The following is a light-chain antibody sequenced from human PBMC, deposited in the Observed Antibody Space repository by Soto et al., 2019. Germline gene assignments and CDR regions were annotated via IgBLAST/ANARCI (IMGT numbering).Light chain of an antibody. J-gene: IGKJ2*01. CDR2: AAS. V-gene: IGKV1-8*01. Sequence: AIRMTQSPSSFSASTGDRVTITCRASQGISSYLACYQQKPGKAPKLLIYAASTLQSGVPSRFSGSGSGTDFTLTISCLQSEDFATYYCQQYYSYHPTFGQGTKLEIK. CDR1: QGISSY. CDR3: QQYYSYHPT.